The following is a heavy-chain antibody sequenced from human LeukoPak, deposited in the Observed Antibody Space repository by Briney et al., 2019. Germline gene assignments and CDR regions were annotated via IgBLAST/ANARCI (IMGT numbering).Heavy chain of an antibody. CDR3: ARTKTTDTSNWTRDYYYYYMDV. J-gene: IGHJ6*03. D-gene: IGHD1-14*01. CDR2: IIPIFGIS. V-gene: IGHV1-69*10. Sequence: SVKVSCKASGYTFTSYAISWLRQAPGQGLGWMGGIIPIFGISDYAQNFQDRVTITADKSTSTVYLELRSLRSEDTAVYYCARTKTTDTSNWTRDYYYYYMDVWGKGTSVTVSS. CDR1: GYTFTSYA.